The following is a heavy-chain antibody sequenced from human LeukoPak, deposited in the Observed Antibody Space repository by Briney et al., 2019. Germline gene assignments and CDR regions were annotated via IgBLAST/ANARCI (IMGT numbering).Heavy chain of an antibody. CDR3: AKEGAARQFDY. CDR1: GFTFDDYA. D-gene: IGHD6-6*01. Sequence: GGSLRLSCAASGFTFDDYAMHWVWQAPGKGLEWVSGISWNSGSIGYADSVKGRFTISRDNAKNSLYLQMNSLRAEDMALYYCAKEGAARQFDYWGQGTLVTVSS. V-gene: IGHV3-9*03. CDR2: ISWNSGSI. J-gene: IGHJ4*02.